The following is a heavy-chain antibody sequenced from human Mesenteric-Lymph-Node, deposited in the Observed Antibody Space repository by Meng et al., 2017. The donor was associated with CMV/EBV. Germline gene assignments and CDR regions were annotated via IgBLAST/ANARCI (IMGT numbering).Heavy chain of an antibody. CDR1: GLAFSSYA. CDR2: MLSDGSNK. CDR3: APGITPYYFGMDV. J-gene: IGHJ6*02. Sequence: GGSLRLSCAASGLAFSSYALHWVRQAPGKGLEWVAVMLSDGSNKYYGDSVKGRFTISRDNSKNTLYLQMNSLRPEDTAVYYCAPGITPYYFGMDVWGQGTTVTVSS. V-gene: IGHV3-30*04. D-gene: IGHD1-14*01.